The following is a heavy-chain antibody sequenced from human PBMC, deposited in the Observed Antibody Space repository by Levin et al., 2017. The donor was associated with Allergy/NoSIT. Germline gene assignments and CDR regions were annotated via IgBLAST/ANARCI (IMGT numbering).Heavy chain of an antibody. CDR1: GFTVSSNY. CDR3: ARDLRSSGGVVY. J-gene: IGHJ4*02. V-gene: IGHV3-53*01. Sequence: GGSLRLSCAASGFTVSSNYMSWVRQAPGKGLEWVSVIYSGGSTYYADSVKGRFTISRDNSKNTLYLQMNSLRAEDTAVYYCARDLRSSGGVVYWGQGTLVTVSS. D-gene: IGHD2-15*01. CDR2: IYSGGST.